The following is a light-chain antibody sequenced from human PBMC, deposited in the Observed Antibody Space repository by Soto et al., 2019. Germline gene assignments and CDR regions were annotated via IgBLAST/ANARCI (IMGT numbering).Light chain of an antibody. J-gene: IGKJ4*01. V-gene: IGKV3-11*01. CDR2: DAH. CDR3: QQRSKWPTLT. CDR1: QSISNY. Sequence: EIVLTQSPATLSLSPGERATLSCRASQSISNYLAWYQQKPGQAPRLLIFDAHDRASGTPARFSGSGSGTDFTLTISSLEPEDFAVYYCQQRSKWPTLTFGGGTKVEI.